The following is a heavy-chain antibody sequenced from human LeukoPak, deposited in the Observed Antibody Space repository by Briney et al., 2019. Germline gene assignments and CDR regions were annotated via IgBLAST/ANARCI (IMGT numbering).Heavy chain of an antibody. J-gene: IGHJ6*02. V-gene: IGHV4-59*08. CDR3: ARLAKGDSTRYYYYGMDV. CDR1: GGSISSYY. CDR2: IYYSGST. Sequence: PSETLSLTCTVSGGSISSYYWSWIRQPPGKGLEWIGYIYYSGSTNYNPSLKSRVTISVDTSKNQFSLKLSSVTAADTAVYYCARLAKGDSTRYYYYGMDVWGQGTTVTVSS. D-gene: IGHD2-21*02.